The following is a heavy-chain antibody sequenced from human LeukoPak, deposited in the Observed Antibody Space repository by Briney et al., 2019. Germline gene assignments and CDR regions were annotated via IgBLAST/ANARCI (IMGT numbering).Heavy chain of an antibody. CDR3: ARQGRWLGYGGNGENRDY. CDR1: GGSISSSSYY. V-gene: IGHV4-39*01. J-gene: IGHJ4*02. CDR2: IYYSGGT. D-gene: IGHD4-23*01. Sequence: KASGTLSLTCTVSGGSISSSSYYWGWIRQPPGKGLEWIGSIYYSGGTYYNPSLKSRVTISVDTSKNQFSLRLSPVTAADTAVYYCARQGRWLGYGGNGENRDYWGQGTLVTVSS.